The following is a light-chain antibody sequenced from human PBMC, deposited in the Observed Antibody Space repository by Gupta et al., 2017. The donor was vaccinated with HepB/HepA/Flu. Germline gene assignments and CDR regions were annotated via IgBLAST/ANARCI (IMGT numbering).Light chain of an antibody. J-gene: IGKJ4*01. CDR3: QQRGF. Sequence: ETVLTQSPATLSLSPGESATLSCRASQFVTNYISWYQQIPGQATRLIIYDVSIRAPGIRGRFSGSGSGTDFTRPHTNLEPEDVEEYDSQQRGFFGGGTKVEIK. CDR1: QFVTNY. V-gene: IGKV3-11*01. CDR2: DVS.